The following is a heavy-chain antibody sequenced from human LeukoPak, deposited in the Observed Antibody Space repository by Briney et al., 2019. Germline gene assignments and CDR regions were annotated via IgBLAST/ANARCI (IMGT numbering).Heavy chain of an antibody. V-gene: IGHV3-7*01. CDR2: IKEDGSEK. D-gene: IGHD2-15*01. CDR3: VKDQYYSGSL. Sequence: PGGSLRLSCAASEFTLSNYWMSWVRQAPGKGLEWVANIKEDGSEKYYVDSVKGRFFISRDNAKNSLYLQMNSLRAEDTAVYYCVKDQYYSGSLWGQGTLVTVSS. CDR1: EFTLSNYW. J-gene: IGHJ4*02.